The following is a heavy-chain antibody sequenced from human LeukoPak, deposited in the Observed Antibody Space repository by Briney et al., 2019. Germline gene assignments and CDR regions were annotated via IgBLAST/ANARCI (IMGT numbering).Heavy chain of an antibody. CDR3: ARDLYSSRGQLYY. D-gene: IGHD6-13*01. J-gene: IGHJ4*02. Sequence: ASVKVSCKASGYTFTGYYMHWVRQAPGQGLEWMGWINPNSGGTNYAQKFQGRVTMTRDMSTSTVYMELSSLRSEDTAVYYCARDLYSSRGQLYYWGQGTLVTVSS. CDR2: INPNSGGT. V-gene: IGHV1-2*02. CDR1: GYTFTGYY.